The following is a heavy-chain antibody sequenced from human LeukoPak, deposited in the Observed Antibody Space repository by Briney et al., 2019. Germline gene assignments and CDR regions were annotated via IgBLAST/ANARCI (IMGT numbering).Heavy chain of an antibody. D-gene: IGHD5-24*01. CDR1: GFTVSSNY. CDR2: IDRGGST. Sequence: GGSLRLSCAASGFTVSSNYMSRVRQAPGKGLEWVSIIDRGGSTYYADSVKGRFTISRDNSKSTLYLQMNSLRGEDTAVYYCASRDRGYYYGMDVWGQGTTVTVSS. V-gene: IGHV3-53*01. J-gene: IGHJ6*02. CDR3: ASRDRGYYYGMDV.